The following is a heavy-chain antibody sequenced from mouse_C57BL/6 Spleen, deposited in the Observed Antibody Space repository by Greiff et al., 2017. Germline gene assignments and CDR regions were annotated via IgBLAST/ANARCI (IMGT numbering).Heavy chain of an antibody. D-gene: IGHD1-1*01. CDR3: TRERLYYYGSSFYAMDY. J-gene: IGHJ4*01. V-gene: IGHV1-15*01. Sequence: VKLVESGAELVRPGASVTLSCKASGYTFTDYEMHWVKQTPVHGLEWIGAIDPETGGTAYNQKFKGKAILTADKSSSTAYMELRSLTSEDSAVYYCTRERLYYYGSSFYAMDYWGQGTSVTVSS. CDR1: GYTFTDYE. CDR2: IDPETGGT.